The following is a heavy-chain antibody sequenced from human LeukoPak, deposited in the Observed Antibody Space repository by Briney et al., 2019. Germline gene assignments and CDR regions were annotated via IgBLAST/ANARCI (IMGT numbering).Heavy chain of an antibody. CDR3: ARVTYPWYFDY. CDR2: IKEDGSEK. D-gene: IGHD2-2*02. Sequence: GGSLRLSCAASGFTLSSYWMSWVRQAPGKGLERVANIKEDGSEKYYVDSLKGRFTISRDNAENSLYLQVNSLRAEDTAVYYCARVTYPWYFDYWGQGTLVTVSS. V-gene: IGHV3-7*04. CDR1: GFTLSSYW. J-gene: IGHJ4*02.